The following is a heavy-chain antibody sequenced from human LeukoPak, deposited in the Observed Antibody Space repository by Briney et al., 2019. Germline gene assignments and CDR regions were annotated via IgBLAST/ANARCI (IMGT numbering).Heavy chain of an antibody. CDR1: ALSFSNYA. Sequence: GGSLRLSCAASALSFSNYAMSWVRQAPGKGLEWVSSISDSGAATYYADSVKGRFTISRDNSKNTLYLQLNSLGAEDTAVYYCAKIAPWGAVTTTDGFDYWGRGTLVTVSS. V-gene: IGHV3-23*01. CDR2: ISDSGAAT. CDR3: AKIAPWGAVTTTDGFDY. J-gene: IGHJ4*02. D-gene: IGHD4-17*01.